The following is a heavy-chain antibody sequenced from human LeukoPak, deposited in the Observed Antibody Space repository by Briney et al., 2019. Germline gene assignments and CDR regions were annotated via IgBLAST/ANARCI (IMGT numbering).Heavy chain of an antibody. CDR3: ARFRGVVVADYYFDY. CDR1: GFTFSSYS. CDR2: ISSISNYI. V-gene: IGHV3-21*01. D-gene: IGHD2-15*01. J-gene: IGHJ4*02. Sequence: PGGSLRLSCAASGFTFSSYSMIWVRQAPGKGLEWVSSISSISNYIYYADSVKGRFTISRDNAKNSLFLQMNSLRAEDTAVYYCARFRGVVVADYYFDYWGQGTLVTVSS.